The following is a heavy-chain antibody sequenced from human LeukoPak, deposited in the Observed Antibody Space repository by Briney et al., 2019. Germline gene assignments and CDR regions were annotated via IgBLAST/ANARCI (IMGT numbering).Heavy chain of an antibody. Sequence: AGSLRLSCAVSGFTFSSYAMSWVSQAPGKGLEWDSAISGSGSSTYYADSVKGRLTTSRDNSKNTLYLQMNSLRAEDTAVYYCAKEGFGELLGCFDYWGQGTLVTVSS. CDR3: AKEGFGELLGCFDY. J-gene: IGHJ4*02. CDR1: GFTFSSYA. CDR2: ISGSGSST. V-gene: IGHV3-23*01. D-gene: IGHD3-10*01.